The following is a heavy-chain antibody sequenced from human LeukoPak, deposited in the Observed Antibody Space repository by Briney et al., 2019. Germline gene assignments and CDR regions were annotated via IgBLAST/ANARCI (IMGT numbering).Heavy chain of an antibody. D-gene: IGHD3-16*01. J-gene: IGHJ3*02. CDR1: GFTFSSYA. CDR3: ASIYDRHAFDI. Sequence: GGSLRLSCAASGFTFSSYAMHWVRQAPGKGLEWVAVISYDGSNKYYADSVKGRFTISRDNSKNTLYLQMNSLRAEDTAVYYCASIYDRHAFDIWGQGTMVTVSS. V-gene: IGHV3-30-3*01. CDR2: ISYDGSNK.